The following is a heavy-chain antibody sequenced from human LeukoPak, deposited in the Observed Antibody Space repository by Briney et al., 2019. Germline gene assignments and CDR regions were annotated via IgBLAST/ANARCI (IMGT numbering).Heavy chain of an antibody. D-gene: IGHD3-22*01. CDR3: ARSRDSSGYVDAFDI. V-gene: IGHV1-69*05. Sequence: GASVKVSCKASGGTFSSYAISWVRQAPGQGLEWMGGIIPIFGTANYAQKFQGRVTITTDESTSTAYTELSSLRSEDTAVYYCARSRDSSGYVDAFDIWGQGTMVTVSS. J-gene: IGHJ3*02. CDR1: GGTFSSYA. CDR2: IIPIFGTA.